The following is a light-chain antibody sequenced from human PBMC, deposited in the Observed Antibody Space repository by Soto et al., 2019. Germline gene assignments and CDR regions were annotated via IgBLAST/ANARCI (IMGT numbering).Light chain of an antibody. CDR1: QSVGHN. Sequence: DIVMTQSPVTLSVSPGDRATLSCRASQSVGHNLAWFQQKPGQARRLLIYGASAGATGIPDRFSGSGFGTEFTLTIRSLQYEDLAVYYCQQYNNWPRTFGQGTKVEMK. CDR3: QQYNNWPRT. J-gene: IGKJ1*01. V-gene: IGKV3-15*01. CDR2: GAS.